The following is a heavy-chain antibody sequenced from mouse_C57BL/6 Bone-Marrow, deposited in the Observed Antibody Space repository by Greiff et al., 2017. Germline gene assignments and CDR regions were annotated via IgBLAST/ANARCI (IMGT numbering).Heavy chain of an antibody. D-gene: IGHD4-1*01. Sequence: QVQLQQPGAELVMPGASVKLSCKASGYTFTSYWMHWVKQRPGQGLEWIGEIDPSDSYTNYNQKFKGKSTLTVDQSSSTAYMQLSSLTSEDSAVYYCARNWYCWYFDVWGTGTTVTVSS. V-gene: IGHV1-69*01. CDR2: IDPSDSYT. CDR1: GYTFTSYW. J-gene: IGHJ1*03. CDR3: ARNWYCWYFDV.